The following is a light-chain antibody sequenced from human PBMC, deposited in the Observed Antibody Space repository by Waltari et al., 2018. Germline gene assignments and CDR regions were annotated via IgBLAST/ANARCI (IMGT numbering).Light chain of an antibody. CDR3: GADHGSVSNFVWV. V-gene: IGLV9-49*01. CDR1: SGYSNYK. CDR2: VGTGGVVG. J-gene: IGLJ3*02. Sequence: QPVLTQPPSASASLGASVTLTCTLSSGYSNYKVDWYQQRPGKGTRFVMGVGTGGVVGTKEVGLPYRLYGLGSGLSRYLTIKTSQAEDECDYHCGADHGSVSNFVWVFGGGTKLTVL.